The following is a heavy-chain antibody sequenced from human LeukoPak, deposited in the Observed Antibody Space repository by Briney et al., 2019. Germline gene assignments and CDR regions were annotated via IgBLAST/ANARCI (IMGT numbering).Heavy chain of an antibody. CDR2: IHYSGST. CDR3: AREDAEQMDNSFDI. CDR1: GGSISSYY. Sequence: NPSETLSLTCTVSGGSISSYYWSWIRQPPGKGLEWIGYIHYSGSTFYNPSLKSRLTISIDTSKNQFSLKLRSVTAADTAVYYCAREDAEQMDNSFDIWGQGTMVTVSS. V-gene: IGHV4-59*12. D-gene: IGHD5-24*01. J-gene: IGHJ3*02.